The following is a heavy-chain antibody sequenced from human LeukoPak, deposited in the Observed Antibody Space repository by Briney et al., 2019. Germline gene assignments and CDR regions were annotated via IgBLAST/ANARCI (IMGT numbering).Heavy chain of an antibody. Sequence: GGSLRLSCAASGFTFSSYAMHWVRQAPGKGLEWVAVISYDGSNKYYADSVKGRFTISRDNAKNTLSLQMNSLRAEDTAVYYCAREGGYSSSWYAFDYWGQGTLVTVSS. CDR1: GFTFSSYA. J-gene: IGHJ4*02. V-gene: IGHV3-30*04. CDR2: ISYDGSNK. CDR3: AREGGYSSSWYAFDY. D-gene: IGHD6-13*01.